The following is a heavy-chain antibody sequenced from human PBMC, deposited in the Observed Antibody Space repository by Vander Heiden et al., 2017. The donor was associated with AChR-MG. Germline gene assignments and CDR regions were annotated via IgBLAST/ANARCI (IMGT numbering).Heavy chain of an antibody. CDR1: GFTGSRHY. CDR3: AGVSPPRRVTIFGVGAFDI. D-gene: IGHD3-3*01. CDR2: IYGGGST. Sequence: EVQLLETGGGLIQPGGSVRLSCADSGFTGSRHYMSWVGQAPRKGLEWVSVIYGGGSTYSADSVKGRFTISRDNSKNTLYLQMNSLRAEDTAVYYCAGVSPPRRVTIFGVGAFDIWGQGTMVTVSS. J-gene: IGHJ3*02. V-gene: IGHV3-53*02.